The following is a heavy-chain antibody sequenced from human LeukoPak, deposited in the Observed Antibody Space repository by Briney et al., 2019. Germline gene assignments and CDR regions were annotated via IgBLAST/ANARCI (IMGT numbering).Heavy chain of an antibody. Sequence: GESLMISCKGSGYIFTNYWIGWVRQMPGKGLEWMGIMYPGDSDTRYSPSFQGQVTISADKSISTAYLQWSSLRASDTAMYYCAASTYGSGSYLGFDSWGQGTLVTVSS. CDR3: AASTYGSGSYLGFDS. CDR2: MYPGDSDT. J-gene: IGHJ4*02. V-gene: IGHV5-51*01. D-gene: IGHD3-10*01. CDR1: GYIFTNYW.